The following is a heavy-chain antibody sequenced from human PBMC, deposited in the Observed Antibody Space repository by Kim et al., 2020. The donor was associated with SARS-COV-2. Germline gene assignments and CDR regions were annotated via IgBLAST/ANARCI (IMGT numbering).Heavy chain of an antibody. Sequence: GGSLRLSCAASGFSVSVTYMSWVRQAPGRGLEWVSVLYTGGSSYYADSVKGRFIISRDDSENTLYLRMNSLSAEDTAVYFCSSVVAEGRDYYDMDVWGKG. D-gene: IGHD2-15*01. CDR1: GFSVSVTY. V-gene: IGHV3-53*01. CDR2: LYTGGSS. CDR3: SSVVAEGRDYYDMDV. J-gene: IGHJ6*03.